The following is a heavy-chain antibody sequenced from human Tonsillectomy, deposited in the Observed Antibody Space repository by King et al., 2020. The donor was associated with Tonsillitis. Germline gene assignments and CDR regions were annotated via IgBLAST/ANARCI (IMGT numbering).Heavy chain of an antibody. Sequence: VQLVESGGGVVQPGRSLRLSCAASGFTFSGHAMHWVRQAPGKGLEWVGVISHDGNNKFYGDSGKGRFTISRDTSKNTVYLQMNGLRREDTAVYYCARGSIAPECYKTSCYDYWGQGTLVTVSS. CDR2: ISHDGNNK. V-gene: IGHV3-30*01. D-gene: IGHD2-2*01. J-gene: IGHJ4*02. CDR1: GFTFSGHA. CDR3: ARGSIAPECYKTSCYDY.